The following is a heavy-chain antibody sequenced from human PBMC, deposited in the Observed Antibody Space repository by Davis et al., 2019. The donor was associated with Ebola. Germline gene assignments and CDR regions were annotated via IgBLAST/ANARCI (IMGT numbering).Heavy chain of an antibody. V-gene: IGHV4-39*01. CDR2: IYYSGST. D-gene: IGHD4-11*01. Sequence: MPSETLSLTCTVSGGSISSSNYYWGWIRQPPGKGLEWIGSIYYSGSTYYNPSLKNRVTISVDTSKNQFSLKLSSMAAADTAVYYCARHPSMTTVTFGYWGQGTLVTVSS. J-gene: IGHJ4*02. CDR3: ARHPSMTTVTFGY. CDR1: GGSISSSNYY.